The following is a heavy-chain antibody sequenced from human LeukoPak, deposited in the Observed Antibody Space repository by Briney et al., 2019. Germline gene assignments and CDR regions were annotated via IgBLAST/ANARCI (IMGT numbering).Heavy chain of an antibody. Sequence: GGSLRLSCTASGFKFADAPMHWVRQPPGKGLEWIALITWGATDSYYTDSVKGRFAISRDDSRNTLYLQMNSLRGEDTALYYCAKDVSFRRGHNFDASDLWGLGTMVIVSS. V-gene: IGHV3-43*01. J-gene: IGHJ3*01. CDR1: GFKFADAP. CDR2: ITWGATDS. CDR3: AKDVSFRRGHNFDASDL. D-gene: IGHD5-24*01.